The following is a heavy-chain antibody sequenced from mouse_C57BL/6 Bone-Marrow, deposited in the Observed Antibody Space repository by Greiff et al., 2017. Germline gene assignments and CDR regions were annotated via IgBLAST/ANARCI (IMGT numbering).Heavy chain of an antibody. CDR1: GFSLTSYG. CDR3: ARMRDYYFDY. Sequence: QVQLKQSGPGLVQPSQSLSITCTVSGFSLTSYGVHWVRQSPGKGLEWLGVIWSGGSTDYNAAFISRLSISKDNSKSQVFFTMNSLQADDTAIYYCARMRDYYFDYWGQGTTLTVSS. J-gene: IGHJ2*01. V-gene: IGHV2-2*01. D-gene: IGHD3-3*01. CDR2: IWSGGST.